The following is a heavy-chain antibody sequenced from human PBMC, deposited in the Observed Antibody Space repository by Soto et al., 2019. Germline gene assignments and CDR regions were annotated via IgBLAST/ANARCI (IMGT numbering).Heavy chain of an antibody. CDR2: IIPILGIA. V-gene: IGHV1-69*04. Sequence: ASVKVSCKASGGTFSSYTISWVRQAPGQGLEWMGRIIPILGIANYAQKFQGRVTITADKSTSTAYMELSSLRSEDTAVYYCARDRYSSSSNLENYYYYYMDVWGKGTTVTVSS. CDR3: ARDRYSSSSNLENYYYYYMDV. CDR1: GGTFSSYT. D-gene: IGHD6-13*01. J-gene: IGHJ6*03.